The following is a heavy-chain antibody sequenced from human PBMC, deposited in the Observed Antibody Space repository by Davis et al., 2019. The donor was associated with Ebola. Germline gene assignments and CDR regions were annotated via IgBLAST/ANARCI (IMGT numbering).Heavy chain of an antibody. V-gene: IGHV3-21*03. J-gene: IGHJ4*02. CDR3: ARAGNYASPHHFDY. D-gene: IGHD1-7*01. CDR1: RFTFSSYS. CDR2: ISSSSSYI. Sequence: GGSLRLSCAASRFTFSSYSMNWVRQAPGKGLEWVSSISSSSSYIYYADSVKGRFTISRDNAKNSLYLQVNSLRAEDTALYYCARAGNYASPHHFDYWGQGSLVTVSS.